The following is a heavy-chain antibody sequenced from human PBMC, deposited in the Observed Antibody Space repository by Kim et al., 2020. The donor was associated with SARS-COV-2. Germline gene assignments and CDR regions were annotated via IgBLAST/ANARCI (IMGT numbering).Heavy chain of an antibody. V-gene: IGHV3-30-3*01. J-gene: IGHJ6*02. CDR2: ISYDGSNK. D-gene: IGHD6-13*01. CDR1: GFTFSSYA. CDR3: ARDPVRGYSQSHYGMDV. Sequence: GGSLRLSCAASGFTFSSYAMHWVRQAPGKGLEWVAVISYDGSNKYYADSVKGRFTISRDNSKNTLYLQMNSLRAEDTAVYYCARDPVRGYSQSHYGMDVWGQGTTVTVSS.